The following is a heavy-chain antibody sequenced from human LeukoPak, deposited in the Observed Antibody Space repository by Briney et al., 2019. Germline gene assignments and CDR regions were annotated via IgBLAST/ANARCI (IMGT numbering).Heavy chain of an antibody. CDR1: GFTFSSYA. Sequence: TGGSLRLSCAASGFTFSSYAMSWVRQPPGKGLEWVSVMYTGGGRYYGDSVKGRFTVSRDNSKNTVFLQMNSLRVEDTALYYCTRASTKGPSYM. V-gene: IGHV3-66*01. CDR3: TRASTKGPSYM. CDR2: MYTGGGR. J-gene: IGHJ6*03.